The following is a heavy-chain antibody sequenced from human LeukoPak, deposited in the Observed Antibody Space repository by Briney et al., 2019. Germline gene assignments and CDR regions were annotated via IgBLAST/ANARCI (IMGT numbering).Heavy chain of an antibody. CDR3: AKVSLEDIVVVPAADFDY. V-gene: IGHV3-7*01. CDR2: IKQDGSEK. J-gene: IGHJ4*02. Sequence: PGGSLRLSCAASGFTFSSYWTSWVRQAPGKGLEWVANIKQDGSEKYYVDSVKGRFTISRDNAKNSLYLQMNSLRAEDTAVYYCAKVSLEDIVVVPAADFDYWGQGTLVTVSS. D-gene: IGHD2-2*01. CDR1: GFTFSSYW.